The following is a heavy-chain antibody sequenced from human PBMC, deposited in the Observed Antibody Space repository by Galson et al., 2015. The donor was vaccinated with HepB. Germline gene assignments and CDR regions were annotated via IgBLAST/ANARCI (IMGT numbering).Heavy chain of an antibody. CDR2: FDPEDGET. D-gene: IGHD2-2*01. Sequence: SVKVSCKVSGYTLTDLSMHWVRQAPGKGLEWMGGFDPEDGETIYAQKFQGRVTMTEDTSTDTAYLELSSLRSEDTAVYYCATVICSSTSCYDYFDYWGQGTLVTVSS. CDR1: GYTLTDLS. J-gene: IGHJ4*02. V-gene: IGHV1-24*01. CDR3: ATVICSSTSCYDYFDY.